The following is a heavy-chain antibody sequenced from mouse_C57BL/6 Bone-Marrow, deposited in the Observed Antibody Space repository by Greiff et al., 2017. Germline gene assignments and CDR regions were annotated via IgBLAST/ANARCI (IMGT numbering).Heavy chain of an antibody. Sequence: DVKLQESGPGLVKPSQSLSLTCSVTGYSITSGYYWNWIRQFPGNKLEWMGYISYDGSNNYNPSLKNRISITRDTSKNQFFLKLNSVTTEDTATYYCARDGGYYVAMDYWGQGTSVTVSS. J-gene: IGHJ4*01. V-gene: IGHV3-6*01. CDR1: GYSITSGYY. CDR2: ISYDGSN. D-gene: IGHD2-3*01. CDR3: ARDGGYYVAMDY.